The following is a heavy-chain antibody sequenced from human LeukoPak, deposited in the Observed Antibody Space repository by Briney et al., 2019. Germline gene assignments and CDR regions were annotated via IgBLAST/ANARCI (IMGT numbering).Heavy chain of an antibody. V-gene: IGHV1-18*01. Sequence: LGASVKVSCKASGGTFSIYAISWVRQAPGQGLEWMGWISAYNGNTNYAQKLQGRVTMTTDTSTSTAYMELRSLRSDDTAVYYCARGGGHCSSTSCYPYYYYYYMDVWGKGTTVTVSS. J-gene: IGHJ6*03. CDR1: GGTFSIYA. CDR2: ISAYNGNT. CDR3: ARGGGHCSSTSCYPYYYYYYMDV. D-gene: IGHD2-2*01.